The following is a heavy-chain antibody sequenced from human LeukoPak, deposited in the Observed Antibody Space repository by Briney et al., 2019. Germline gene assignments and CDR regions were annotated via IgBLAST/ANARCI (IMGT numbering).Heavy chain of an antibody. D-gene: IGHD6-13*01. J-gene: IGHJ5*02. V-gene: IGHV4-59*01. CDR2: IYNSGST. Sequence: PSETLSLTCTVSGGSISTYYWCWIRQPPGKGLEWIGYIYNSGSTNYNPSLQSRGTISVDTSKNQFSLRLTSVTAADTAVYYCAKAVAAAGRFGFDPWGQGTLVTVSS. CDR3: AKAVAAAGRFGFDP. CDR1: GGSISTYY.